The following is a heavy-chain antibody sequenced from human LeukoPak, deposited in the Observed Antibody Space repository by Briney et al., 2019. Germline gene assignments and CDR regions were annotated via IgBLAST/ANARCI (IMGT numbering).Heavy chain of an antibody. J-gene: IGHJ4*02. V-gene: IGHV4-39*01. CDR1: GGSISSSSYY. CDR3: ARHSKDDYNYYLDY. D-gene: IGHD5-24*01. CDR2: IYYSGST. Sequence: PSETLSLTCTVSGGSISSSSYYWGWIRQPPGKGLEWIGSIYYSGSTYYNPSLKSRVTISIDTSKNQFSLNMSSVTAADTAVYFCARHSKDDYNYYLDYWGQGTLVTVSS.